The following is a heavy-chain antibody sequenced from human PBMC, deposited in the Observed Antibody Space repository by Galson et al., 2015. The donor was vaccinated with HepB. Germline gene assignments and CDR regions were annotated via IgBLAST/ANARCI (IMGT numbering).Heavy chain of an antibody. J-gene: IGHJ4*02. V-gene: IGHV1-18*01. CDR1: GYTFTSYG. CDR2: ISAFNGNT. Sequence: SVKVSCKASGYTFTSYGIIFLRQAPGQGLEWMGLISAFNGNTNYAQKLQGRVTMTTDTSTSTAYMELRSLRSDDTAVYYCARDLVLYCSSTSCSTFDYWGQGTLVTVSS. CDR3: ARDLVLYCSSTSCSTFDY. D-gene: IGHD2-2*01.